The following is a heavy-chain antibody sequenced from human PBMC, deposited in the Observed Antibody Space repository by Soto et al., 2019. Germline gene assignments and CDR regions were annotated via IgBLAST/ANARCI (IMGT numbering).Heavy chain of an antibody. CDR2: INHSGST. J-gene: IGHJ6*02. Sequence: KTSETLSLTCAVYGGSFSGYYWSWIRQPPGKGLEWIGEINHSGSTNYNPSLKSRVTISVDTSKNQFSLKLSSVTAADTAVYYCARQNSYGYYYYGLDVWGQGTTVTVSS. CDR3: ARQNSYGYYYYGLDV. D-gene: IGHD5-18*01. V-gene: IGHV4-34*01. CDR1: GGSFSGYY.